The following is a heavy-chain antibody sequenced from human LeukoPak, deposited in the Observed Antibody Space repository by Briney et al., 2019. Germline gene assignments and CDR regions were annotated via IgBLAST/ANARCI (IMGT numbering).Heavy chain of an antibody. CDR1: GGPISSYY. CDR2: IYYSGTT. J-gene: IGHJ4*02. CDR3: ARGWSVYTSSWYPGAFDY. V-gene: IGHV4-59*08. Sequence: SETLSLTCTVSGGPISSYYWSWIRQPPGKGLEWIGYIYYSGTTYYNPSLKSRVTISVDTSKNQFSLKLSSVTAADTAVYHCARGWSVYTSSWYPGAFDYWGQGTLVTVSS. D-gene: IGHD6-13*01.